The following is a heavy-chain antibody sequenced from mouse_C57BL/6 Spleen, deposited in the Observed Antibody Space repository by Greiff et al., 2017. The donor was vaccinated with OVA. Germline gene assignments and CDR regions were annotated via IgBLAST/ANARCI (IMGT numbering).Heavy chain of an antibody. CDR1: GYTFTSYW. V-gene: IGHV1-55*01. CDR2: IYPGSGSP. Sequence: VKLQPPGAELVQPWASVKMSCKASGYTFTSYWITWVKQRPGQGLEWIGDIYPGSGSPNYNEKFKSKAALTVDTSSSTAYMQLSSRTSEDSAVYYCARVDSSGYAWFAYWGQGTLVTVSA. J-gene: IGHJ3*01. D-gene: IGHD3-2*02. CDR3: ARVDSSGYAWFAY.